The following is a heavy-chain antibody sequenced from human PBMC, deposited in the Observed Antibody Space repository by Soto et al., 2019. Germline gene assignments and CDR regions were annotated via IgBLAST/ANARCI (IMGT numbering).Heavy chain of an antibody. J-gene: IGHJ6*02. D-gene: IGHD1-26*01. CDR1: GFTFSDYY. CDR2: IGGSSTYI. CDR3: ARDRSKTRREGMDV. V-gene: IGHV3-11*05. Sequence: QVQLVESGGGLVKPGGSLRLSCAASGFTFSDYYMSWIRQAPGKGLEWVSYIGGSSTYINYVDAVKGRFTVSRDNAKNSLYLQMDSLRAEDTAVYYCARDRSKTRREGMDVWGQGTTVTVSS.